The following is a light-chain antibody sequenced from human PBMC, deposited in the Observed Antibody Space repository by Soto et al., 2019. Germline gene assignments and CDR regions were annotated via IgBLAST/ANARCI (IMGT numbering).Light chain of an antibody. J-gene: IGKJ5*01. CDR3: QQYKDYVWT. CDR2: DVS. Sequence: DIQMTQSPSTLPASVGDRVTISCRASQTVERWLAWYQQKPGKAPKLLISDVSSLERGVPSRFSGSGSATEFTLTISGLQSDDFATYYCQQYKDYVWTFGQGTRLVIK. V-gene: IGKV1-5*01. CDR1: QTVERW.